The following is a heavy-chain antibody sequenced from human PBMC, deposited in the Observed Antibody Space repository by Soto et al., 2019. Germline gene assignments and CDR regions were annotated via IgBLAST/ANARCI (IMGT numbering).Heavy chain of an antibody. Sequence: GGSLRLSCAASGFTVSSKYMSWVRQAPGKGLEWVSLIQSGGPTYYADSVKGRFTISRDTSENTVHLQMDSLRAEDTAVYYCAEDGPNVLRYFDWSKDAFDIWGQGTMVTVSS. CDR1: GFTVSSKY. CDR2: IQSGGPT. D-gene: IGHD3-9*01. V-gene: IGHV3-66*01. J-gene: IGHJ3*02. CDR3: AEDGPNVLRYFDWSKDAFDI.